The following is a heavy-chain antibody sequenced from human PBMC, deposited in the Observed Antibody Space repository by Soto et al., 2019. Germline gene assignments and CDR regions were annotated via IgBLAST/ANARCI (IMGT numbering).Heavy chain of an antibody. CDR1: GYSFTSYW. V-gene: IGHV5-10-1*01. Sequence: GESLKISCKGSGYSFTSYWISWVRQMPGKGLEWMGRIDPSDSYTNYSPSFQGHVTISADKSISTAYLQWSSLKASDTAMYYCARSGAGDYYDSSGYYLIYWGQGTLVTVSS. CDR2: IDPSDSYT. D-gene: IGHD3-22*01. CDR3: ARSGAGDYYDSSGYYLIY. J-gene: IGHJ4*02.